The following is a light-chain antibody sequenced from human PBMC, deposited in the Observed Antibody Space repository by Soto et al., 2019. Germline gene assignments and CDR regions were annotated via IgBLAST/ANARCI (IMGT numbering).Light chain of an antibody. CDR3: QQYGSSPQT. Sequence: DIQMTQSPSSLSASVGDRVTITCRASQSISSYLNWYQQKPGKAPRLLIYDASNLETGVPSRFSGSGSGTDFTLTISRLEPEDFAVYYCQQYGSSPQTFGQGTKVDIK. V-gene: IGKV1-33*01. CDR1: QSISSY. J-gene: IGKJ1*01. CDR2: DAS.